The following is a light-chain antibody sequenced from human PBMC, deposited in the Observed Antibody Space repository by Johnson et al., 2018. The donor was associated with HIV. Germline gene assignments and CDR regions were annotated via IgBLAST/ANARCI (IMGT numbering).Light chain of an antibody. CDR3: GTWDTSLSAGGF. V-gene: IGLV1-51*01. J-gene: IGLJ1*01. CDR1: SSNIGNNY. CDR2: DNN. Sequence: QSVLTQPPSVSAAPGQKVTISCSGSSSNIGNNYVSWYQQLPGTAPKLLIYDNNKRPSGIPDRFSGSKSGTSATLGITGLQTGDEADYYCGTWDTSLSAGGFFVYGTKVTVL.